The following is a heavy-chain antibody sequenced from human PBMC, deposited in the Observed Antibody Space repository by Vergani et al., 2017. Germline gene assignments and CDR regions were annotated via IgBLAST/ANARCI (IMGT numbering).Heavy chain of an antibody. J-gene: IGHJ6*01. V-gene: IGHV4-30-4*01. D-gene: IGHD3-10*01. CDR3: ASGTHYGSGIYERAVSYYYGMDV. CDR2: IYYSGNT. CDR1: GGSISSGDYY. Sequence: QVQLQESGPGLVKPSQTLSLTCTVSGGSISSGDYYWSWIRQPPGKGLEWIGYIYYSGNTYYNPSLKSRVTISVDTSKNQCSRKLSFVTAADTAVYYCASGTHYGSGIYERAVSYYYGMDVWGQGTTVTVSS.